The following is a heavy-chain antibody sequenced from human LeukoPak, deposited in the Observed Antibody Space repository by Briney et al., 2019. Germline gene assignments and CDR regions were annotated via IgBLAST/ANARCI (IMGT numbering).Heavy chain of an antibody. CDR1: GFTFSSYW. Sequence: GGSLRLSCAASGFTFSSYWMSWVRQAPGKGLEWVANIKQDGSEKYYVDSVKGRFTISRDNAKNSLHLQLNSLRAEDTAMYYCARQNDFWRGYYDYWGQGILVSVSS. CDR3: ARQNDFWRGYYDY. D-gene: IGHD3-3*01. V-gene: IGHV3-7*01. CDR2: IKQDGSEK. J-gene: IGHJ4*02.